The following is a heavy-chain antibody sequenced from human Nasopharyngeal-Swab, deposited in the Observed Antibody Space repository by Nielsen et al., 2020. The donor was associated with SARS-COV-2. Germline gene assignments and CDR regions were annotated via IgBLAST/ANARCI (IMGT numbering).Heavy chain of an antibody. V-gene: IGHV3-48*01. Sequence: GGSLRLSCAACGFSFSRYPMNWVRQAPGKGPEWISNIRVSSSGTYYADSVQGRFSISRDDAKNVLYLQMNSLSAEDTAVYYCARVPSIAVAGTLLPYYYYYMDVWGKGTTVTVSS. J-gene: IGHJ6*03. CDR2: IRVSSSGT. D-gene: IGHD6-19*01. CDR1: GFSFSRYP. CDR3: ARVPSIAVAGTLLPYYYYYMDV.